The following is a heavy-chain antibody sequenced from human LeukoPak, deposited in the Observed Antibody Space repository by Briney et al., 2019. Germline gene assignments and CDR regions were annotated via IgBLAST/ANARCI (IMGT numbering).Heavy chain of an antibody. Sequence: GASVKVSCKASGYTFTGYYMHWVRQAPGQGLEWMGWISTYTGNTHYAQKLPGRVTMTTDTSTSTAYMELRSLTSDDTAVYYCARGEGSYDIWGQGTLVTVSS. CDR1: GYTFTGYY. CDR3: ARGEGSYDI. D-gene: IGHD3-16*01. J-gene: IGHJ3*02. CDR2: ISTYTGNT. V-gene: IGHV1-18*04.